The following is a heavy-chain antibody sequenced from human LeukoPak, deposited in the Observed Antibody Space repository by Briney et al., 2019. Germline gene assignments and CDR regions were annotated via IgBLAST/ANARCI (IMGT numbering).Heavy chain of an antibody. V-gene: IGHV3-73*01. Sequence: GGSLRLPCAASGFTFSGSAMDSVRQASGKGLEWVGRIRSKPNNYATAYAASVKGRFTISRDDSKNTAYLQMNSLKTEDTAVYYCRNYDGNGALDLWGEGPMVTVSS. D-gene: IGHD4-23*01. CDR1: GFTFSGSA. J-gene: IGHJ3*01. CDR2: IRSKPNNYAT. CDR3: RNYDGNGALDL.